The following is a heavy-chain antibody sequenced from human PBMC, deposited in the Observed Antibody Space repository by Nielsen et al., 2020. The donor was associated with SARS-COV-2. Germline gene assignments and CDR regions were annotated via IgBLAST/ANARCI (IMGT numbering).Heavy chain of an antibody. CDR3: AKVRNNERIAVALLYFQH. Sequence: GESLKISCAASGFSFSSYRLNWVRQAPGKGLEWVSFISRSSSYIYYADSVKGRFTISRDNAKNSLYLQMNSLRAEDTAVYYCAKVRNNERIAVALLYFQHWGQGTLVTVSS. V-gene: IGHV3-21*01. CDR2: ISRSSSYI. CDR1: GFSFSSYR. J-gene: IGHJ1*01. D-gene: IGHD6-19*01.